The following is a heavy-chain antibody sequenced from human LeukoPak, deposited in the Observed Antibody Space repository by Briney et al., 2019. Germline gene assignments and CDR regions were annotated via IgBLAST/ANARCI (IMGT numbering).Heavy chain of an antibody. D-gene: IGHD3-22*01. CDR1: GGSISSGGYY. CDR3: ARVKGRYYDSSGPADY. V-gene: IGHV4-31*03. J-gene: IGHJ4*02. CDR2: IYYSGST. Sequence: SETLSLTCTVSGGSISSGGYYWSWIRQHPGKGLEWIGYIYYSGSTYYNPSLKSRVTISVDTSKNQFSLKLRSVTAADTAVYYCARVKGRYYDSSGPADYWGQGTLVTVSS.